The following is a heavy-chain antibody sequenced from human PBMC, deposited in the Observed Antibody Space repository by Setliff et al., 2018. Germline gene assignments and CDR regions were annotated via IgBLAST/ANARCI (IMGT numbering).Heavy chain of an antibody. V-gene: IGHV1-69*05. Sequence: GASVKVSCKASGGTFSSYAISWVRQAPGQGLEWMGGIIPIFGTANYAQKFQGRVTITTDESTSTAYMELSSLRSEDTAVYYCARGSYCSGGSCSGRDFDYWGQGTLVTVLL. CDR3: ARGSYCSGGSCSGRDFDY. D-gene: IGHD2-15*01. CDR2: IIPIFGTA. CDR1: GGTFSSYA. J-gene: IGHJ4*02.